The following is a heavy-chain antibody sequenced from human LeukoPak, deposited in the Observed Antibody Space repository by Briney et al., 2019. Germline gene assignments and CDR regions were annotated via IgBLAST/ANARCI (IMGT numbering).Heavy chain of an antibody. V-gene: IGHV1-69*05. Sequence: SVKVSCKASGGTFSSHAISWVRQAPGQGLEWMGGIIPIFGTANYAQKFQGRVTITTDESTSTAYMELSSLRSEDTAVYYCARASVVVAATPYDRFDYWGQGTLVTVSS. CDR2: IIPIFGTA. J-gene: IGHJ4*02. D-gene: IGHD2-15*01. CDR1: GGTFSSHA. CDR3: ARASVVVAATPYDRFDY.